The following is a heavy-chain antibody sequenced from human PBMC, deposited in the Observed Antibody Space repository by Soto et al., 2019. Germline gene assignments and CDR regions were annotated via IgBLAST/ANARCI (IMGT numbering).Heavy chain of an antibody. CDR1: GYTFSDYY. J-gene: IGHJ4*02. Sequence: QVQLVESGGDLVKPGGSLRLSCAASGYTFSDYYMSWIRQAPGKGLEWMSYIDTSGTKIYYADSVKGRFTITRDNAKNSLYLEMNSLRDEDTAVYYCASHYDMWSGYPSPVDYWGQGTLVTVSS. V-gene: IGHV3-11*01. D-gene: IGHD3-3*01. CDR2: IDTSGTKI. CDR3: ASHYDMWSGYPSPVDY.